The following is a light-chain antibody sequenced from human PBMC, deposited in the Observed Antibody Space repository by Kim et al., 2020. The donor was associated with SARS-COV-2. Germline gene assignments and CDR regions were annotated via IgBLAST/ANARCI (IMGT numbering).Light chain of an antibody. CDR1: QSVGTY. Sequence: IVMTQSPATLSVSPGERATLSCRASQSVGTYLAWYQQTPGQAPRLLISGASTRATGIPARFSGSGSGTDFTLTISSLQSEDFAVYYCQQYDKWPTFGQGTKLEI. J-gene: IGKJ2*01. V-gene: IGKV3-15*01. CDR3: QQYDKWPT. CDR2: GAS.